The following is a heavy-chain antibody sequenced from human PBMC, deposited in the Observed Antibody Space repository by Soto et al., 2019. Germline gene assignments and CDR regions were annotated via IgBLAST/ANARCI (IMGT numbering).Heavy chain of an antibody. Sequence: ASVKVSCKASGYTFTSYAMHWVRQAPGQRLERMGWINAGNGNTKYSQKFQGRVTITRDTSASTAYMELSSLRSEDTAVYYCARGALIVVVPAAIGHYYYYMDVWGKGT. J-gene: IGHJ6*03. CDR2: INAGNGNT. CDR1: GYTFTSYA. CDR3: ARGALIVVVPAAIGHYYYYMDV. V-gene: IGHV1-3*01. D-gene: IGHD2-2*02.